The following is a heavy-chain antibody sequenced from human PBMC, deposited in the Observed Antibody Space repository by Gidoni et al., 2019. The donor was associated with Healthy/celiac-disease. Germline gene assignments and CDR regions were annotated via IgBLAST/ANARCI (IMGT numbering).Heavy chain of an antibody. CDR2: ISSSGSTI. Sequence: GSTFRSYALNWVLPAPGKGLEWVSYISSSGSTIYYADSVKGRFTISRDNAKNSLYLQMNSLRAVDTAVYYCAGGTGYLTPLNYYYYYGMDVWGQGTTVTVSS. CDR3: AGGTGYLTPLNYYYYYGMDV. J-gene: IGHJ6*02. V-gene: IGHV3-48*03. D-gene: IGHD3-9*01. CDR1: GSTFRSYA.